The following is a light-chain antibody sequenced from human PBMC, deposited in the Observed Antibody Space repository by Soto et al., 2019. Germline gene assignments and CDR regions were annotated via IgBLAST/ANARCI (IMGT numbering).Light chain of an antibody. CDR1: QSISIW. J-gene: IGKJ1*01. CDR3: QQHNSYPRT. CDR2: TAS. Sequence: DIQMTQSPSTLSASVGDRVTITCRASQSISIWLAWYQQKPGKAPKLLIYTASNLERGVPSRFSGSGSGTEFPLTISSLQPDDFATYYCQQHNSYPRTFGQGTKVEIK. V-gene: IGKV1-5*03.